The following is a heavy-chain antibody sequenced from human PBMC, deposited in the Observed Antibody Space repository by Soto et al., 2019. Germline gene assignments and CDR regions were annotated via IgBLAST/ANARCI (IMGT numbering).Heavy chain of an antibody. V-gene: IGHV3-21*01. CDR1: GFNLNRYT. CDR3: ASDCSGGSCDPGMDV. D-gene: IGHD2-15*01. CDR2: ISSSGYI. J-gene: IGHJ6*02. Sequence: EVQLVESGGGLVKPGVSLRLSCAASGFNLNRYTINWVRQAPGKRLAWLSSISSSGYIFSTDSVRVRFTISRDNAKNSVYLQINSLRAEDTSVYFCASDCSGGSCDPGMDVWGQVPTVTVSS.